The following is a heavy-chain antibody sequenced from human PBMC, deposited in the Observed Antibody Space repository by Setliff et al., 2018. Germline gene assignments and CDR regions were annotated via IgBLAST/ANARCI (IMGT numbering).Heavy chain of an antibody. CDR1: GFTFSTHS. CDR2: IYSGGST. V-gene: IGHV3-66*02. J-gene: IGHJ6*04. Sequence: GGSLRLSCAASGFTFSTHSMSWVRQAPGKGLEWVSVIYSGGSTYYTDSVKGRFTISRDNSKNTLYLQMNSLRAEDTAVYYSARGIVVVPAALDVWGKGTTVTVSS. CDR3: ARGIVVVPAALDV. D-gene: IGHD2-2*01.